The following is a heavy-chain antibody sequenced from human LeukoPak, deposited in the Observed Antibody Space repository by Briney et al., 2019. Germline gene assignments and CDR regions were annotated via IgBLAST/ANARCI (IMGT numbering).Heavy chain of an antibody. V-gene: IGHV3-48*03. D-gene: IGHD6-19*01. Sequence: PGGSLRLSCAASGFTFSSYEMNWVRQAPGKGLEWVSYISSSGSTIYYADSVKGRFTISRDNAKNSLYLQMKSLRAEDTAVYYCARDQDSSGWSVGFDPWGQGTLVTVSS. CDR3: ARDQDSSGWSVGFDP. CDR1: GFTFSSYE. CDR2: ISSSGSTI. J-gene: IGHJ5*02.